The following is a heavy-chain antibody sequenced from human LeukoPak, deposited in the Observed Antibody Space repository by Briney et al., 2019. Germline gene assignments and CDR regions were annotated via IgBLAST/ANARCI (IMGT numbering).Heavy chain of an antibody. D-gene: IGHD4-17*01. Sequence: ASVTVSFKSSGYTFIIYFMNWVRQAPGQGLEWMGIINPSGGRTNYAQKFEGRVIVARDTSTSRVYMELYSLRAEDTAVYYCARGGRDYGDFLAGHWGQGTLVTVSS. CDR1: GYTFIIYF. J-gene: IGHJ4*02. CDR2: INPSGGRT. CDR3: ARGGRDYGDFLAGH. V-gene: IGHV1-46*01.